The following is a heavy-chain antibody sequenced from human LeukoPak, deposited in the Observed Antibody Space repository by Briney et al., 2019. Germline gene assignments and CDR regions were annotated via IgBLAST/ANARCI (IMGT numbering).Heavy chain of an antibody. J-gene: IGHJ4*02. V-gene: IGHV4-59*01. CDR1: GGSISNYY. Sequence: SETLSLTCTVSGGSISNYYWSWIRQPPGKGLEWIGYIYYTGSTNYNPSLKSRVTISVDTSKNQFSLKLSPVTAADTAVYYCARVPRGAAAFYDFWGQGTLVTVSS. CDR3: ARVPRGAAAFYDF. CDR2: IYYTGST. D-gene: IGHD6-25*01.